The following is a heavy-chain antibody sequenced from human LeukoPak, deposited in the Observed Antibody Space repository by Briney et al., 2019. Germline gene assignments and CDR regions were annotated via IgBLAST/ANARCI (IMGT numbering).Heavy chain of an antibody. J-gene: IGHJ6*02. Sequence: PGRSLRLSCAASGFTFSSYAMHWVRQAPGKGLEWVAVISYDGSNKYYADSVKGRFTISRDNSKNTLYLQMNSLRAEDTAVYYCARPMTTVTTYYYYYCMDVWGQGTTVTVSS. CDR3: ARPMTTVTTYYYYYCMDV. CDR1: GFTFSSYA. CDR2: ISYDGSNK. D-gene: IGHD4-17*01. V-gene: IGHV3-30-3*01.